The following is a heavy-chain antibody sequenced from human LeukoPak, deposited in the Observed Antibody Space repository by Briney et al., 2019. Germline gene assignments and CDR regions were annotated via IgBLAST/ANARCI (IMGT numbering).Heavy chain of an antibody. J-gene: IGHJ4*02. CDR2: IKPDGSEK. V-gene: IGHV3-7*01. CDR3: ARGDSFV. CDR1: GFTFSSHW. D-gene: IGHD2/OR15-2a*01. Sequence: GGSLRLSCAASGFTFSSHWMNWVRQAPGMGLEWVANIKPDGSEKYYVDSVKGRFTISRDNAKNSLYLQMSSLRAEDTAVYYCARGDSFVGGQGTLVTVSS.